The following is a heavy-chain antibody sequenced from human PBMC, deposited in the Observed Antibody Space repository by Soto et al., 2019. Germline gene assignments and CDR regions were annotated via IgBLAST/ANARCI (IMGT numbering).Heavy chain of an antibody. D-gene: IGHD1-26*01. Sequence: SVKVSCKASGGTFSSYAISWVRQAPGQGLEWMGGIIPIFGTANYAQKFQGRVTITADESTSTAYMELSSLRSEDTAVYYCARVGASTYSGSTVWWFDPWGQGTLVTVSS. CDR2: IIPIFGTA. CDR1: GGTFSSYA. CDR3: ARVGASTYSGSTVWWFDP. V-gene: IGHV1-69*13. J-gene: IGHJ5*02.